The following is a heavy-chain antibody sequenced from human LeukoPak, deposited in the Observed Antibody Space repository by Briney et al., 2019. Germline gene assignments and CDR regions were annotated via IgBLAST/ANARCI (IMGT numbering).Heavy chain of an antibody. CDR1: GYTFTSYG. D-gene: IGHD3-10*01. Sequence: EASVKVSCKASGYTFTSYGISWVRQAPGQGLEWMGWISANDGNTDYPQKLQGRVTMTTDTSTSTAYMELRSLRSDDTAVYYCARESDVTREDYWGQGTLVTVSS. CDR3: ARESDVTREDY. J-gene: IGHJ4*02. V-gene: IGHV1-18*01. CDR2: ISANDGNT.